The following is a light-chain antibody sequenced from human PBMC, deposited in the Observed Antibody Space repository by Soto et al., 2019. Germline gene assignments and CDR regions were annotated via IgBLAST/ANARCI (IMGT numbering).Light chain of an antibody. J-gene: IGKJ4*01. CDR3: QQYDSWPLT. CDR1: QSVSNN. CDR2: GAS. Sequence: EIVLTQSPGTLSLSPGERATLSCRASQSVSNNLAWYQQKPGQAPRLLIYGASTRATAIPARFSGSGSGTDFTLTISSLQSEDFAVYYCQQYDSWPLTFGGGTKVDIK. V-gene: IGKV3-15*01.